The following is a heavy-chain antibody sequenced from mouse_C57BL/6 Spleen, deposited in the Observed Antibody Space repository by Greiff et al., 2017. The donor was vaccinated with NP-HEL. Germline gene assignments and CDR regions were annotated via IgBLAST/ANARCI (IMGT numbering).Heavy chain of an antibody. Sequence: VQLQQSGPELVKPGASVKISCKASGYAFSSSWMNWVKQRPGKGLEWIGRLYPGDGDTNYNGKFKGKATLTADKSSSTAYMQHSSLTSEDSAVYCCARKRDGSPYFDDWGQGTTLTVSS. D-gene: IGHD2-3*01. CDR2: LYPGDGDT. V-gene: IGHV1-82*01. CDR3: ARKRDGSPYFDD. J-gene: IGHJ2*01. CDR1: GYAFSSSW.